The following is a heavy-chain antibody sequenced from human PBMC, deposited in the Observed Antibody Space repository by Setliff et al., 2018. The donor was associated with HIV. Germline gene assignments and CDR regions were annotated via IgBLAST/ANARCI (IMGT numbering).Heavy chain of an antibody. CDR3: GGNGYYSIDY. Sequence: SETLSLTCAVYGGSFSGHYWSWIRQPPGKGLEWIGEIYHSGSTHYNPSLQSRVTISVDKSKSQFSLKLNSATAADTAVYYCGGNGYYSIDYWGQGTLVTVSS. J-gene: IGHJ4*02. CDR2: IYHSGST. CDR1: GGSFSGHY. V-gene: IGHV4-34*01. D-gene: IGHD3-22*01.